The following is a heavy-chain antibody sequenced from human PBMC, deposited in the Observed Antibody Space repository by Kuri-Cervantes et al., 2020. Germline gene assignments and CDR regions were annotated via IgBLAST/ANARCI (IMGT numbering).Heavy chain of an antibody. V-gene: IGHV1-46*01. J-gene: IGHJ6*02. CDR2: INPSGGTT. CDR3: ARGRDIVPSTDV. Sequence: ASVKVSCKASGYTFTNFYMHWVRQAPGQGLEWMGIINPSGGTTSYAQKFQGRVTMTRDTSTSTVYMELSSLRSEDTAVYNCARGRDIVPSTDVWGQGTTVTVSS. CDR1: GYTFTNFY. D-gene: IGHD2-8*01.